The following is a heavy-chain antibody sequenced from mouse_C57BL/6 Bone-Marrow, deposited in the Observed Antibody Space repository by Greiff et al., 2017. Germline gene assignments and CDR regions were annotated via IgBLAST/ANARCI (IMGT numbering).Heavy chain of an antibody. CDR1: GFSFNTYA. V-gene: IGHV10-1*01. Sequence: GGGLVQPKGSLKLSCAASGFSFNTYAMNWVRQAPGKGLEWVARIRSKSNNYATYYADSVKDRFTISRDDSESMLYLQMNNLKTEDTAMYYCVRQGGCLRGAMDYWGQGTSVTVSS. J-gene: IGHJ4*01. CDR2: IRSKSNNYAT. D-gene: IGHD2-2*01. CDR3: VRQGGCLRGAMDY.